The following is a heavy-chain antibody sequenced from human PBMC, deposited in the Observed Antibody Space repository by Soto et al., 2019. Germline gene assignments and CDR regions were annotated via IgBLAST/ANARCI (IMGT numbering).Heavy chain of an antibody. V-gene: IGHV1-3*01. D-gene: IGHD3-22*01. CDR2: INAGNGNT. J-gene: IGHJ4*02. CDR1: GYTFTSYA. Sequence: QVQLVQSGAEVKKPGASVKVSCKASGYTFTSYAMHWVRQAPGQRLEWMGWINAGNGNTKYSQKFQGRVTFIRDTSASTAYMELSSLRSEDTAVYYCARSSGYYVIDYWGQGTLVTVSS. CDR3: ARSSGYYVIDY.